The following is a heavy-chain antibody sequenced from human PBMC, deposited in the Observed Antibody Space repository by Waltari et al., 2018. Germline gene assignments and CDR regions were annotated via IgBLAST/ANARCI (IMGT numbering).Heavy chain of an antibody. Sequence: QVQLQESGPGLVKPSETLSLTCAVSGYSIRSGYYWGWIRQPPGKGLEWIGSIYHSGGTYYNPSLKSRVTISVDTSKNQFSLKLSSVTAADTAVYYCARRSSGWGFDYWGQGTLVTVSS. CDR3: ARRSSGWGFDY. J-gene: IGHJ4*02. D-gene: IGHD6-19*01. V-gene: IGHV4-38-2*01. CDR2: IYHSGGT. CDR1: GYSIRSGYY.